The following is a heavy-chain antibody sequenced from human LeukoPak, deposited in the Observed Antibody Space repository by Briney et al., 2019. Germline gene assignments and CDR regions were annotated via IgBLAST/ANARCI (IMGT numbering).Heavy chain of an antibody. CDR1: GFTVSSHY. CDR2: IYSGGST. Sequence: GGSLRLSCAASGFTVSSHYMSWVPQAPGKGLGWVSDIYSGGSTYYADPVKGRLNIPSGNSKNTLHLQMNSLPGGHTARYYFSRDKQWRGNFDYWGQGTLVTVPS. J-gene: IGHJ4*02. D-gene: IGHD6-19*01. V-gene: IGHV3-66*01. CDR3: SRDKQWRGNFDY.